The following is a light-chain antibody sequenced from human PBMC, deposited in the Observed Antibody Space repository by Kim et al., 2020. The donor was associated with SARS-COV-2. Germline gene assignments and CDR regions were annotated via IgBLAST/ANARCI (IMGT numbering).Light chain of an antibody. J-gene: IGKJ3*01. CDR2: AAS. CDR3: QHYGRSPFT. V-gene: IGKV3-20*01. Sequence: EIVLTQSPGTRSLSPGERVTLSCRASQSVGINYLAWYQQKPGQAPRLLIYAASSRATGIPDRFSGSGSGTDFTLTISRLEPEDFAVYYCQHYGRSPFTFGPGTKVDIK. CDR1: QSVGINY.